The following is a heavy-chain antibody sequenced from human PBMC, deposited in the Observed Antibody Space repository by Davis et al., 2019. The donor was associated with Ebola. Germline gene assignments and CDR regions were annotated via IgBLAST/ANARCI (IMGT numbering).Heavy chain of an antibody. V-gene: IGHV4-4*07. CDR2: IYTSGST. Sequence: PSETLSLTCTVSGGSISSYYWSWIRQPAGKGLEWIGRIYTSGSTNYNPSLKSRVTMSVDTSKNQFSLKLSSVTAADTAVYYCARDGGGAPYYYYYYYMDVWGKGTTVTVSS. CDR3: ARDGGGAPYYYYYYYMDV. D-gene: IGHD3-16*01. CDR1: GGSISSYY. J-gene: IGHJ6*03.